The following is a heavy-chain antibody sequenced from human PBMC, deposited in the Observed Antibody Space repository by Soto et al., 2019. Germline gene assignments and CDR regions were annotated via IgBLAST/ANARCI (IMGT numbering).Heavy chain of an antibody. Sequence: EVQLVESGGGLVQPGGSLRLSCAASGFTFSSYWMSWVRQAPGKGLEWVANIKQDGSEKYYVDSVKGRLTISRDNAKNSLYLEMNGPRAEDRAEYYCARGMHWAEWGQGTLVTVSS. D-gene: IGHD3-16*01. V-gene: IGHV3-7*04. J-gene: IGHJ4*02. CDR2: IKQDGSEK. CDR1: GFTFSSYW. CDR3: ARGMHWAE.